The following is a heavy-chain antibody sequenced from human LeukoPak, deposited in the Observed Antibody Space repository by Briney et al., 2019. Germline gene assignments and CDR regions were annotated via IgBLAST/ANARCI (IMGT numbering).Heavy chain of an antibody. V-gene: IGHV3-21*01. J-gene: IGHJ4*02. D-gene: IGHD6-13*01. CDR2: ISSSSSYI. Sequence: PGGSLRLSCAASGSTFSSYSMNWVRQAPGKGLEWVSSISSSSSYIYYADSVKGRFTISRDNAKNSLYLQMNSLRAEDTAVYYCARDPRPYSSSWPYYFDYWGQGTLVTVSS. CDR1: GSTFSSYS. CDR3: ARDPRPYSSSWPYYFDY.